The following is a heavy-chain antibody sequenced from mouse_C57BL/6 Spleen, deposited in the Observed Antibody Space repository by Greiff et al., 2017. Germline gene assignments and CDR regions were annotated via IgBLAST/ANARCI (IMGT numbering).Heavy chain of an antibody. CDR1: GFTFSSYG. D-gene: IGHD2-12*01. J-gene: IGHJ2*01. CDR3: ARHPYGYYYYLAD. Sequence: EVKVVESGGDLVKPGGSLKLSCAASGFTFSSYGMSWVRQTPDKRLEWVGTISPGGGYTYYPDNLKGRFTISRDNATTTLYLQLSSLTSEDTAMYNWARHPYGYYYYLADGGQGTTLTVSS. V-gene: IGHV5-6*01. CDR2: ISPGGGYT.